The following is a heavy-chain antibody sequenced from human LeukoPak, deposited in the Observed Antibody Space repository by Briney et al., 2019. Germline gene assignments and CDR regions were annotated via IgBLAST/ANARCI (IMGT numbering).Heavy chain of an antibody. Sequence: GGSLRLSCAASGFNFNAYSMAWVRQAPGKGLEWVSIISRASESIFYADSVKGRFTISRDNSKNTLYLQMNSLRTEDTAVYYCAKDGGFGELGLYYYYMDVWGKGTTVTISS. CDR1: GFNFNAYS. J-gene: IGHJ6*03. CDR3: AKDGGFGELGLYYYYMDV. V-gene: IGHV3-21*01. D-gene: IGHD3-10*01. CDR2: ISRASESI.